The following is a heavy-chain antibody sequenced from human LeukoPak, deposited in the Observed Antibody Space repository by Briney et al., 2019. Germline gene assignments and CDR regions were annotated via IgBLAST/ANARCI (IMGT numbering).Heavy chain of an antibody. CDR1: GYTLTSFG. D-gene: IGHD6-13*01. CDR2: INTYNGNT. CDR3: ARDTPQHLKRFDS. Sequence: ASVKVSCKAFGYTLTSFGMSWVRQAPGQGLEWMGSINTYNGNTRLGEKFQGRVTITTDTSTSTVYMELTSLRTDDTAVYFCARDTPQHLKRFDSWGQGTLITVSS. V-gene: IGHV1-18*04. J-gene: IGHJ4*02.